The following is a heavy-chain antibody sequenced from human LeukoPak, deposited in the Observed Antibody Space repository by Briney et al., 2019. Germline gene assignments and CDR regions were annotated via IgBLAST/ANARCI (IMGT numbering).Heavy chain of an antibody. CDR1: GFTFINAW. J-gene: IGHJ4*02. CDR2: ISWNSGSI. Sequence: GGSLRLSCAASGFTFINAWMNWVRQAPGKGLEWVSGISWNSGSIGYADSVKGRFTISRDNAKNSLYLQMNSLRAEDTALYYCAKDMGYSSTGTFDYWGQGTLVTVSS. D-gene: IGHD6-13*01. CDR3: AKDMGYSSTGTFDY. V-gene: IGHV3-9*01.